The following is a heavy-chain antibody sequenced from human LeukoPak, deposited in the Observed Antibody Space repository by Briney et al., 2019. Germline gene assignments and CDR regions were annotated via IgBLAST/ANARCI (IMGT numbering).Heavy chain of an antibody. V-gene: IGHV3-7*04. CDR1: GFTFRNYW. D-gene: IGHD1-7*01. J-gene: IGHJ4*02. Sequence: PGGSLRLSCAASGFTFRNYWMNWVRQAPGKGLEWVANIKPDGSEKRYVDSMKGRFTISRDNAKNSLYLQMNSLRAEDTAVYYCARVVGTDEGADYWGQGTLVTVSS. CDR3: ARVVGTDEGADY. CDR2: IKPDGSEK.